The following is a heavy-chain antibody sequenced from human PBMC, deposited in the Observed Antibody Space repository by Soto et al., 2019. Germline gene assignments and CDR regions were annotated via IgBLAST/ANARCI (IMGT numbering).Heavy chain of an antibody. J-gene: IGHJ3*02. D-gene: IGHD3-10*01. CDR2: MYNTGST. CDR3: AREWYYYGSGSYSAFDI. V-gene: IGHV4-59*01. Sequence: SDTLSLTCTISGGSIVGYYWSWIRQPTGKGLEWIGYMYNTGSTVYNPSFKSRVSISVDTSKNQFSLKLSSVTAADTAVYYCAREWYYYGSGSYSAFDIWGQGTMVT. CDR1: GGSIVGYY.